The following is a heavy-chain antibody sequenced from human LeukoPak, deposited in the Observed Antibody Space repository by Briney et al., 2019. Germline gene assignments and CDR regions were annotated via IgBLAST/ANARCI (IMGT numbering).Heavy chain of an antibody. CDR2: ISGSGGGT. J-gene: IGHJ4*02. D-gene: IGHD2-21*01. CDR1: GFTFCSLA. CDR3: AKRLAHTAFDY. Sequence: GGSLRLSCAASGFTFCSLAMSWLRQAPGKGLEWVSTISGSGGGTYYADSVKGRFTISRDNSRNTLSLQMNSLRAEDTAVYYCAKRLAHTAFDYWGQGTLVTVSS. V-gene: IGHV3-23*01.